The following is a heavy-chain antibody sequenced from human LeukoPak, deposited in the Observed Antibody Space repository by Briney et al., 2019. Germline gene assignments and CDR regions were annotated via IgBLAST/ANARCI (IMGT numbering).Heavy chain of an antibody. CDR3: ARGGRWLQFGADWFDP. J-gene: IGHJ5*02. D-gene: IGHD5-24*01. V-gene: IGHV4-59*01. CDR2: IYYSGST. CDR1: GGSISSYY. Sequence: SETLSLTCTVSGGSISSYYWSWIRQPPGKGLEWIGYIYYSGSTNYNPSPKSRVTISVDTSKNQFSLKLSSVTAADTAVYYCARGGRWLQFGADWFDPWGQGTLVTVSS.